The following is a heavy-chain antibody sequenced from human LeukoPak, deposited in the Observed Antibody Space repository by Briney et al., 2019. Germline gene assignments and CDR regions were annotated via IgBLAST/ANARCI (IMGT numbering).Heavy chain of an antibody. D-gene: IGHD6-13*01. CDR3: AKTKGIAAAGPFDY. CDR2: IWYDGSNK. CDR1: GFTFSSYG. Sequence: GGSLRLSCAASGFTFSSYGMHWVRQAPGKGLEWVAVIWYDGSNKYYADSVKGRFTISRDNSKNTLYLQMNSLRAEDTAVYYCAKTKGIAAAGPFDYWGQGTLVTVSS. V-gene: IGHV3-33*06. J-gene: IGHJ4*02.